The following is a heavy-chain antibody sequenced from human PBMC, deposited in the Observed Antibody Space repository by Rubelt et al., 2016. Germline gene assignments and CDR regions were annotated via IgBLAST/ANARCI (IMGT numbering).Heavy chain of an antibody. V-gene: IGHV3-23*01. J-gene: IGHJ4*02. CDR1: GFTFSIFG. CDR3: AKVWWAQRGFDY. D-gene: IGHD2-21*01. CDR2: IGDSGRTT. Sequence: GGGLIQPGGSLRLSCAASGFTFSIFGMSWVRQAPGKGLEWVSFIGDSGRTTYYADSVKGRFTISRYNPENTLHLQTNSLRAEDTAVYYCAKVWWAQRGFDYWGQGTLVTVSS.